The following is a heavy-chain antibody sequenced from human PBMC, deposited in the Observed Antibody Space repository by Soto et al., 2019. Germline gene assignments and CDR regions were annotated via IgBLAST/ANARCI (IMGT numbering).Heavy chain of an antibody. CDR2: IYHSANT. CDR1: GGSISSGGYS. V-gene: IGHV4-30-2*01. J-gene: IGHJ4*02. CDR3: ARVPDY. Sequence: QLQLQESGSGLVKPSQTLSLTCAVSGGSISSGGYSWGWIRQPPGKGLEWIGYIYHSANTYYNPSIKSRVPISVDRSKNQFSLKLSSVTAADTAVYSCARVPDYWGQGTLVTVSS.